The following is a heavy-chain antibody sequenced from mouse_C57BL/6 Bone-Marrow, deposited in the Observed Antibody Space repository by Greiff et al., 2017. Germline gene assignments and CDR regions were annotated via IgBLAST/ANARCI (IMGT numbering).Heavy chain of an antibody. CDR3: ARNRDWDYFDY. CDR2: IWSGGST. V-gene: IGHV2-2*01. J-gene: IGHJ2*01. CDR1: GFSLTSYG. Sequence: QVQLQQSGPGLVQPSQSLSITCTVSGFSLTSYGVHWVRQSPGKGLEWLGVIWSGGSTDYKAAFISRLSISKDKSKGQVFFTMNSMQADDTAIYYCARNRDWDYFDYWGQGTTLTVSS. D-gene: IGHD4-1*01.